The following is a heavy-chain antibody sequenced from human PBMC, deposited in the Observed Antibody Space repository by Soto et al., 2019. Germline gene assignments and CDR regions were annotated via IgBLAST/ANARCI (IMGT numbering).Heavy chain of an antibody. V-gene: IGHV3-64*01. Sequence: GGSLRLSCAASGFTFSSFGMHWVRQAPGNGLEFVSAITNNGGGTTYYANSVKGRFTISRDNSKNTLYLQMGSLRTEDMAVYHCARALFYYGSGSYYYDYWGQGTLVTVSS. D-gene: IGHD3-10*01. CDR3: ARALFYYGSGSYYYDY. J-gene: IGHJ4*02. CDR1: GFTFSSFG. CDR2: ITNNGGGTT.